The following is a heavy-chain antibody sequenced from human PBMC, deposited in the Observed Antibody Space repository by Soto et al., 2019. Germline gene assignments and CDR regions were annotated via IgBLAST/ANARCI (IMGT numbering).Heavy chain of an antibody. CDR2: ISAYNGNT. CDR3: ARAVDTAMEGWFDP. V-gene: IGHV1-18*04. Sequence: ASVKVSCKASGYTFTSYGISWVRQAPGQGLEWMGWISAYNGNTNYAQKLQGRVTMTTDTSTSTAYMELRSLRSDDTAVYYCARAVDTAMEGWFDPWGQGTLVTVPQ. CDR1: GYTFTSYG. J-gene: IGHJ5*02. D-gene: IGHD5-18*01.